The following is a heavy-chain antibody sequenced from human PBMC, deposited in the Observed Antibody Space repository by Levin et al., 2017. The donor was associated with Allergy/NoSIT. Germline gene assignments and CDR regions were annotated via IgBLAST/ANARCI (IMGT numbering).Heavy chain of an antibody. Sequence: GGSLRLSCVASGFTFSSFAMSWVRQAPGRGLEWVSTFSAGGVTAYYGDSVKGRFTISRDNSKNTLYVQLNSLTVEDTAVYYCARQLRGGMYFFDFWGQGILVTVST. D-gene: IGHD1-1*01. CDR3: ARQLRGGMYFFDF. V-gene: IGHV3-23*01. CDR2: FSAGGVTA. CDR1: GFTFSSFA. J-gene: IGHJ4*02.